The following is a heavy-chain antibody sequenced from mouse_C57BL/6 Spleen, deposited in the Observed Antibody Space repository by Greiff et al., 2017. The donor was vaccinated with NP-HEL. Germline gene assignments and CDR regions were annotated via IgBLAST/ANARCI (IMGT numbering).Heavy chain of an antibody. CDR3: ARGRYDYDGSWFAY. CDR1: GYTFTSYW. J-gene: IGHJ3*01. CDR2: IYPGSGST. D-gene: IGHD2-4*01. V-gene: IGHV1-55*01. Sequence: QVQLQQSGAELVKPGASVKMSCKASGYTFTSYWITWVKQRPGQGLEWIGDIYPGSGSTNYNEKFKSKATLTVDTSSSTAYMQLSSLTSEDSAVYYCARGRYDYDGSWFAYWGQGTLVTVSA.